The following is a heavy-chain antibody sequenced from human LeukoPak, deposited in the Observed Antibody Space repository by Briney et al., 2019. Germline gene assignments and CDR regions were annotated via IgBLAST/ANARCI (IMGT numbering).Heavy chain of an antibody. CDR3: ARDFRGITGTEWFDP. CDR2: IHHTGKT. CDR1: GSSIRTYTH. J-gene: IGHJ5*02. D-gene: IGHD1-20*01. V-gene: IGHV4-38-2*02. Sequence: SETLSLTCTVSGSSIRTYTHWGWIRQPPGKGLEWIGSIHHTGKTYYNPSLESRVTISVDKSKNQFSLQLNSVTPEDTAVYYCARDFRGITGTEWFDPWGQGTLVTVSS.